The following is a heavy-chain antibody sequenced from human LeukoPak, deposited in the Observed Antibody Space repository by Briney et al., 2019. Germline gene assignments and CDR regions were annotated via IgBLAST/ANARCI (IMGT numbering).Heavy chain of an antibody. CDR3: ASGSSSSWYGG. V-gene: IGHV3-13*01. CDR1: GFTFSSYD. D-gene: IGHD6-13*01. Sequence: GGSLRLSCAASGFTFSSYDMHWVRQATGKGVEWVSAIGTAGDTYYPGSVKGRFTISRDNAKNSLYLQMNSLRAENTAVYYCASGSSSSWYGGWGKGTTVTVSS. J-gene: IGHJ6*04. CDR2: IGTAGDT.